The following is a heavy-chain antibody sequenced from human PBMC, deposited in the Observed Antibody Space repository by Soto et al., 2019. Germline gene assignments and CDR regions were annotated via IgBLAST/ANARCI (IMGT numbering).Heavy chain of an antibody. CDR1: GGSISSFY. CDR2: VHATGST. CDR3: ARAVTYNWNYFDY. D-gene: IGHD1-20*01. V-gene: IGHV4-4*07. J-gene: IGHJ4*02. Sequence: LSLTCSVSGGSISSFYWSWIRQPAGKGLEWIGRVHATGSTNYNPSLKSRVIMPLDTSENQISMNLTSVTAADTAVYYCARAVTYNWNYFDYWGQGALVTVSS.